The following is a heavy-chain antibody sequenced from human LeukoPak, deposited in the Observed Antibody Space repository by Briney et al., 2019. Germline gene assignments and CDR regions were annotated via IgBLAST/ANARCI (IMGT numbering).Heavy chain of an antibody. CDR3: ARDTGYCSSTSCYGAVRAFDI. J-gene: IGHJ3*02. CDR1: GGTFSSYA. V-gene: IGHV1-69*05. CDR2: IIPIFGTA. Sequence: SVKVSCKASGGTFSSYAISWVRQAPGQGLEWLGRIIPIFGTANYAQKFQGRVTITTDESTSTAYMELSSPRSEDTAVYYCARDTGYCSSTSCYGAVRAFDIWGQGTMVTVSS. D-gene: IGHD2-2*01.